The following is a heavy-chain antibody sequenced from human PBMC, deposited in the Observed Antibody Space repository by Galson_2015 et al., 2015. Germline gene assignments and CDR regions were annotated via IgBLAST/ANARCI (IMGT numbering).Heavy chain of an antibody. D-gene: IGHD2-2*01. V-gene: IGHV3-21*01. CDR2: ISSSSSYI. CDR1: GFTFTSYS. J-gene: IGHJ3*02. CDR3: ARESTSDAFDI. Sequence: SLRLSCAASGFTFTSYSMNWVRQAPGKGLEWVSSISSSSSYIYYADSVKGRFTISRDNAKNSLYLQMNSLRAEDTAVYYCARESTSDAFDIWGQGTMVTVSS.